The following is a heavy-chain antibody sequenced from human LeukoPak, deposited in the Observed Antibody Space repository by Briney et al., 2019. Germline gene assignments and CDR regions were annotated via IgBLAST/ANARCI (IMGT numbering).Heavy chain of an antibody. CDR1: GYTFTSYG. CDR3: GRAYYYDSSGYYYGESFDY. CDR2: ISAYNGNT. J-gene: IGHJ4*02. Sequence: GASVKVSCKASGYTFTSYGISWVRQAPGQGLEWMGWISAYNGNTNYAQKLQGRVPMTTDTSTSTAYMELRSLRSDDTAVYYCGRAYYYDSSGYYYGESFDYWGQGTLVTVSS. V-gene: IGHV1-18*01. D-gene: IGHD3-22*01.